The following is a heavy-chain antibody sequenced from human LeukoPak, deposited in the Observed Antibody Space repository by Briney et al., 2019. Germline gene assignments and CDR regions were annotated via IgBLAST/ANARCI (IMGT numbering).Heavy chain of an antibody. CDR3: ARAWLVAVGATTDYLDS. Sequence: GGSLRLSCAASGFTFRNYRMNWVRQAPGKGLEWVATISDTSKYIYYGDSVKGRFTVSRDNAKNSLYLQMDSLRGEDTAVYYCARAWLVAVGATTDYLDSWGQGTLVSVSS. V-gene: IGHV3-21*06. D-gene: IGHD1-26*01. J-gene: IGHJ4*02. CDR1: GFTFRNYR. CDR2: ISDTSKYI.